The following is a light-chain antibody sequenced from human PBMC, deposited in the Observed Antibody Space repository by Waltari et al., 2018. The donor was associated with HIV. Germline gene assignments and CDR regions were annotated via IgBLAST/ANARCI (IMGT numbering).Light chain of an antibody. CDR1: QSINSNY. Sequence: EIVLTQSPGTLSLSPGERATLSCKTSQSINSNYLAWYQQKLGQAPKLLIYGASNRATGIPDRFSGSGSGTEFTLTISRLEPEDFAMYYCQQYTDSPLTFGGGTRVVI. J-gene: IGKJ4*01. CDR2: GAS. CDR3: QQYTDSPLT. V-gene: IGKV3-20*01.